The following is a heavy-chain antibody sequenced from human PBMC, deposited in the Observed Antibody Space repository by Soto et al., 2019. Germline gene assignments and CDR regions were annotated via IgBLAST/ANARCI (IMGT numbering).Heavy chain of an antibody. CDR3: ARDGYYDSSGYYYGAFDI. Sequence: TGGSLRLSCAASGFTFSDYYMSWIRQASGKGLEWVSYISSSSSYTNYADSVKGRFTISRDNAKNSLYLQMNSLRAEDTAVYYCARDGYYDSSGYYYGAFDIWGQGIMVTVSS. V-gene: IGHV3-11*06. CDR1: GFTFSDYY. J-gene: IGHJ3*02. D-gene: IGHD3-22*01. CDR2: ISSSSSYT.